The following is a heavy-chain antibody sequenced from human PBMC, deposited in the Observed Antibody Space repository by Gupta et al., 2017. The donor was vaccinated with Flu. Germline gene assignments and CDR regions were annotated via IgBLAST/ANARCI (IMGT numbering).Heavy chain of an antibody. CDR2: ISSSSTYI. J-gene: IGHJ5*02. CDR1: GFTFSSYN. Sequence: EVQLVESGGGLVKPGGSLRLSCVASGFTFSSYNMNWVRQAPGKGLEWVSSISSSSTYIYYADSMKGRFTISRDNAKNSLYLQMNSLTAEDTAVYYCARVLPLDSSGWYGWFDPWGQGTLVTVSS. D-gene: IGHD6-19*01. V-gene: IGHV3-21*01. CDR3: ARVLPLDSSGWYGWFDP.